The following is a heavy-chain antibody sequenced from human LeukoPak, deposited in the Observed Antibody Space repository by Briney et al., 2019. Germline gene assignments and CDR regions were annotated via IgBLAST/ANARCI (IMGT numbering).Heavy chain of an antibody. J-gene: IGHJ4*02. D-gene: IGHD6-13*01. CDR2: ISGSGGNT. CDR3: ASCHSSSWYIDY. V-gene: IGHV3-23*01. CDR1: GFTFSSFA. Sequence: PGGSLRLSCAASGFTFSSFAINWVRQAPGKGLEWVSGISGSGGNTHYADSVKGRFTISRDNSKNTLYLQMNSLRAEDTAVYYCASCHSSSWYIDYWGQGTLVTVSS.